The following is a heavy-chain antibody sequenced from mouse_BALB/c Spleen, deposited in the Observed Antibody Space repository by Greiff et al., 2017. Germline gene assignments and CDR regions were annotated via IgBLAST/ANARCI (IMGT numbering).Heavy chain of an antibody. D-gene: IGHD2-4*01. V-gene: IGHV5-6-3*01. CDR1: GFTFSSYG. J-gene: IGHJ2*01. CDR3: AREGLLDY. CDR2: INSNGGST. Sequence: EVQGVESGGGLVQPGGSLKLSCAASGFTFSSYGMSWVRQTPDKRLELVATINSNGGSTYYPDSVKGRFTISRDNAKNTLYLQMSSLKSEDTAMYYCAREGLLDYWGQGTTLTVSS.